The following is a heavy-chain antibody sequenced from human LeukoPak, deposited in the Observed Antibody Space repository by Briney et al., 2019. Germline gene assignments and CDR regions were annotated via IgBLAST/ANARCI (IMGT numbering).Heavy chain of an antibody. Sequence: GGSLRLSCAASGFTFSSHGMNWVRQAPGKGPEWVSGISPNGVITYYADSVKGRFTISRDNSKGTVYLQMNSLRPEDTAVYYCAKRGPGSPQSGKYYFDYWGQGTLVTVSS. J-gene: IGHJ4*02. CDR3: AKRGPGSPQSGKYYFDY. CDR2: ISPNGVIT. D-gene: IGHD3-10*01. V-gene: IGHV3-23*01. CDR1: GFTFSSHG.